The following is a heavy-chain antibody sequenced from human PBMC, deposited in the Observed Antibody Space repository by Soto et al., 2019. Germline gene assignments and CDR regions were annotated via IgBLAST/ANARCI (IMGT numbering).Heavy chain of an antibody. J-gene: IGHJ4*02. CDR2: INPSGGST. Sequence: ASVKVSCKASGYTFTSYYMHWVRQAPGQGLEWMGIINPSGGSTSYAQKFQGRVTMTRDTSTSTVYMELSSLRSEDTAVYYCAGELAPGYYDSSGYNIFDYWGQGTLVTVSS. CDR3: AGELAPGYYDSSGYNIFDY. CDR1: GYTFTSYY. V-gene: IGHV1-46*01. D-gene: IGHD3-22*01.